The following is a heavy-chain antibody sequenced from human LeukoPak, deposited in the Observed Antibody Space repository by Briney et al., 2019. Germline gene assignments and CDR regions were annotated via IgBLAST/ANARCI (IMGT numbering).Heavy chain of an antibody. CDR3: ARHGILSSGYSDY. J-gene: IGHJ4*02. V-gene: IGHV5-51*01. CDR1: GYSFTSYW. Sequence: GESLKISCKGSGYSFTSYWIGWVRQMPGKGLEWMGIIYPGDPDTRYSPSFQGQVTISADKSTSTAYLQWSSLKASDTAMYYCARHGILSSGYSDYWGQGTLVTVSS. D-gene: IGHD3-22*01. CDR2: IYPGDPDT.